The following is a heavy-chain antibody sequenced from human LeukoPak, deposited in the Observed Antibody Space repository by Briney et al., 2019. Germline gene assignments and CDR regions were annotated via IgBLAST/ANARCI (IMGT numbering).Heavy chain of an antibody. CDR1: GFAFNTYA. CDR2: IWHDGSTK. Sequence: GGSLRLSCAASGFAFNTYAMHWVRQAPGQGLEWVALIWHDGSTKFYSTSMRGRFTISRDNCKSSVSLQMNTLRHKDMAVYDCAIEIVGAGSYSDFWGQGTLVTVSS. D-gene: IGHD3-10*01. V-gene: IGHV3-33*01. CDR3: AIEIVGAGSYSDF. J-gene: IGHJ4*02.